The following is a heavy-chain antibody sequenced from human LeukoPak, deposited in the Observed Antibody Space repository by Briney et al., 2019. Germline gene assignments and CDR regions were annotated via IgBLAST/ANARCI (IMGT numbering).Heavy chain of an antibody. D-gene: IGHD3-9*01. CDR2: LSKSGNT. Sequence: SETLSLTCIVSGGSISSYYWSWIRLPPGKGLEWIGYLSKSGNTNYSPSLKSRVTIFGDTSKNQFFLKLSSVTAADTAMYYCARARYVNSFYAFDIWGQGTLVTVSS. CDR3: ARARYVNSFYAFDI. CDR1: GGSISSYY. V-gene: IGHV4-59*01. J-gene: IGHJ3*02.